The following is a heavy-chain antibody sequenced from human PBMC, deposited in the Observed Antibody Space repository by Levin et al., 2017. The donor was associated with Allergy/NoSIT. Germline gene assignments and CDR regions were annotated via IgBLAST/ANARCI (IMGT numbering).Heavy chain of an antibody. CDR1: GFMFGDYG. D-gene: IGHD6-6*01. J-gene: IGHJ4*02. V-gene: IGHV3-30*03. CDR2: ISDDGSSK. Sequence: QAGGSLRLSCAASGFMFGDYGMHWVRQAPGKGMEWVALISDDGSSKTYADSVRGRFIISRDSARNTLHLQMDSLRVDDTAVYFCARKAHSSSAFLHYFDKWGRGTLVNVSS. CDR3: ARKAHSSSAFLHYFDK.